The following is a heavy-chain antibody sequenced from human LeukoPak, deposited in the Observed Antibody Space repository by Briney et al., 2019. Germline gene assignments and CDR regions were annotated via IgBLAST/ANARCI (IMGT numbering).Heavy chain of an antibody. Sequence: ASVKVSCKASGYTFDDYYISWVRQAPGQGLEWMGWISVRTGNINYAQNRQGRVTMTTDTSTSTAYLEVRSVRSDDTAVYYCGRGVFDWYEEFWGQGTLVTVSS. CDR2: ISVRTGNI. CDR1: GYTFDDYY. J-gene: IGHJ4*02. D-gene: IGHD2-21*01. CDR3: GRGVFDWYEEF. V-gene: IGHV1-18*01.